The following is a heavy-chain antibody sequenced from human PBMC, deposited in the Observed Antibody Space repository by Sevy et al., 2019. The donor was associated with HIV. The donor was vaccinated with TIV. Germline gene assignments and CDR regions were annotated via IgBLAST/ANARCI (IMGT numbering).Heavy chain of an antibody. CDR2: ISSSSSYI. CDR3: AGGIWSGYYLYAFDI. CDR1: GFTFSSYS. D-gene: IGHD3-3*01. V-gene: IGHV3-21*01. J-gene: IGHJ3*02. Sequence: GGSLRLSCAASGFTFSSYSMNWVRQAPGKGLEWVSSISSSSSYIYYADSVKGRFTISRDNAKNSLYLQMNSLGAEDTAVYYCAGGIWSGYYLYAFDIWGQGTMVTVSS.